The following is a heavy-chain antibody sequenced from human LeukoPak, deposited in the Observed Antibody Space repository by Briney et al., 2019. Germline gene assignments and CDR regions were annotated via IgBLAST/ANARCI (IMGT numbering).Heavy chain of an antibody. CDR2: INPNSGGT. CDR1: GYTFTAYY. J-gene: IGHJ5*02. CDR3: ARVLGRRYYESSGFFSSADNWFDP. D-gene: IGHD3-22*01. V-gene: IGHV1-2*02. Sequence: ASVKVSCKASGYTFTAYYIHWVRQAPGQGLEWMGWINPNSGGTQFAQKFQGRVTMTRDTSISIAYIELSRLRFDDTAVYYCARVLGRRYYESSGFFSSADNWFDPWGQGTLVTVSS.